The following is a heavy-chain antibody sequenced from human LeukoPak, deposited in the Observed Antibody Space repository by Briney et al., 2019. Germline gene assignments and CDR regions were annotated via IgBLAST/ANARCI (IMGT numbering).Heavy chain of an antibody. V-gene: IGHV4-39*01. J-gene: IGHJ5*02. CDR3: ARHGQPAAGTLVDP. CDR1: GGSISSSSYY. Sequence: PSETLSLTCTVSGGSISSSSYYWGWIRQPPGKGLEWIGSIYYSGSTYYNPSLKSRVSISVDTSKNQFSLKLSSVTAADTAVYYCARHGQPAAGTLVDPWGQGTLVTVSS. CDR2: IYYSGST. D-gene: IGHD6-13*01.